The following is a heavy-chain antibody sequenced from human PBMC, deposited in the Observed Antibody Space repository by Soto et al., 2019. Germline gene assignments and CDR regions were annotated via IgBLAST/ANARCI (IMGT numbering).Heavy chain of an antibody. CDR1: GFIFSSYQ. J-gene: IGHJ6*02. CDR2: FSESDNTT. D-gene: IGHD4-17*01. Sequence: GGSLRLSCAASGFIFSSYQMNWVRQAPGKGLEWIVYFSESDNTTFYADSVKGRFSISSDNAKNSLYLQMNSLRAEDSAVYYCARLDYDSEYYYGMDVWGQGTTVTVSS. CDR3: ARLDYDSEYYYGMDV. V-gene: IGHV3-48*03.